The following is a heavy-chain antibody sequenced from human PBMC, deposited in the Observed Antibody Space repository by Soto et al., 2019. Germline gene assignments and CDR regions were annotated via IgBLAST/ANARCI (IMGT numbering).Heavy chain of an antibody. D-gene: IGHD3-16*02. V-gene: IGHV3-74*01. CDR3: VRYPRSVGGSYRPDY. CDR2: INSDGSIT. Sequence: AGGSLRLSCAASGFTFSSYWMHWVRQVPEKGLVWVSRINSDGSITNYADAVKGRFTISRANVKNTLYLQMNSLRAEDTAVYYSVRYPRSVGGSYRPDYWGQGTLVTVSS. J-gene: IGHJ4*02. CDR1: GFTFSSYW.